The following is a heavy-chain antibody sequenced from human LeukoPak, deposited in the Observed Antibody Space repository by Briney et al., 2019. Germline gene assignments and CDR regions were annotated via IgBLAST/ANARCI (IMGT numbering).Heavy chain of an antibody. CDR2: VHPSGGST. V-gene: IGHV1-46*01. Sequence: GASVKVSCKASGYTFSNYFTHWVRQAPGQGLGWMAIVHPSGGSTSYAQKFKGRVTVTRDTSTSTVYMEMSSLRSDDTAIYYCARSLRSGWYVYFDNWGQGTLVTVSS. CDR3: ARSLRSGWYVYFDN. CDR1: GYTFSNYF. J-gene: IGHJ4*02. D-gene: IGHD6-19*01.